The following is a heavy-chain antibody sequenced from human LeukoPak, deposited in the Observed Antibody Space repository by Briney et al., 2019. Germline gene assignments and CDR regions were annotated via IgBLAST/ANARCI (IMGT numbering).Heavy chain of an antibody. V-gene: IGHV3-33*01. CDR3: AATHLAAAGTHIGTARNVE. J-gene: IGHJ4*02. CDR1: RFTFSSYG. D-gene: IGHD6-13*01. Sequence: PGGSLRLSCAASRFTFSSYGMHWVRPAPGKGLEWVADIWYDGSNKYYADSVKGRFTISRDNAKNSLYLQMNSLRDEDTAVYYCAATHLAAAGTHIGTARNVEWGQGTLVIVSS. CDR2: IWYDGSNK.